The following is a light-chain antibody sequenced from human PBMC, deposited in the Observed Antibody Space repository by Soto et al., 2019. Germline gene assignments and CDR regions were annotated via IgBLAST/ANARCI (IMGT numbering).Light chain of an antibody. CDR2: ANN. J-gene: IGLJ3*02. V-gene: IGLV1-40*01. CDR3: PSYECSLSGRV. CDR1: SSNIGAGYD. Sequence: QSVLTQPPSVSGAPGQRVTICCTGSSSNIGAGYDVHWYQQLPGTAPKLLIFANNNRPSGVPDRFSASRSATSASLAITGLQAEDAADYYCPSYECSLSGRVFGGGTKLTVL.